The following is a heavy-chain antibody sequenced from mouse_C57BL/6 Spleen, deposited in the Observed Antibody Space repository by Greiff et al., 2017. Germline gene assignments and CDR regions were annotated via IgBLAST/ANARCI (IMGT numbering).Heavy chain of an antibody. V-gene: IGHV1-72*01. CDR3: ARSVITKDYYAMDY. D-gene: IGHD1-1*01. Sequence: QVQLQQPGAELVKPGASVKLSCKASGYTFTSYWMHWVKQRPGRGLEWIGRIDPNSGGTKYNEKFKSKATLTVDKPSSTAYMQLSSLTSEDSAVYDCARSVITKDYYAMDYWGQGTSVTVSS. CDR1: GYTFTSYW. CDR2: IDPNSGGT. J-gene: IGHJ4*01.